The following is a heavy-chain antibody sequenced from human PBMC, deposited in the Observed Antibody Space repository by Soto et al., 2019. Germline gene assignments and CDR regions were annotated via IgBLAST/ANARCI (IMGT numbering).Heavy chain of an antibody. V-gene: IGHV1-18*01. CDR3: ARADCTGAYCYSWPFNYGVDV. CDR2: ISAYNGDT. D-gene: IGHD2-15*01. J-gene: IGHJ6*02. CDR1: GYTFTNYG. Sequence: ASVKVSCKASGYTFTNYGITWVRQAPGQGLEWMGWISAYNGDTHYTQRLQGRVTMTTDTSTSKAYMELRGLRSDDTAVYYCARADCTGAYCYSWPFNYGVDVWGQGTTVTVSS.